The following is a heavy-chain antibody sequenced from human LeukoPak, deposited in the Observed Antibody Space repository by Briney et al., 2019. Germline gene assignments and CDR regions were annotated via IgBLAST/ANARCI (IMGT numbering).Heavy chain of an antibody. D-gene: IGHD2-2*01. CDR2: ISYDGSNE. V-gene: IGHV3-30*03. CDR3: ARVRAGYCTSTSCYTGMDV. J-gene: IGHJ6*02. CDR1: GFTFTTYW. Sequence: PGGSLRLSCAASGFTFTTYWVHWVRQAPGKGLEWVALISYDGSNEYYADSVRGRFTISRDNSKFTLYMQMNSLRAEDTAVYYCARVRAGYCTSTSCYTGMDVWGQGTTVTVSS.